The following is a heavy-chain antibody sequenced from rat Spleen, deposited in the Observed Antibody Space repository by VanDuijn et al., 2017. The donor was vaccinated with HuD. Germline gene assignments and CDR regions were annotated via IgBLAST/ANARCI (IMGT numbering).Heavy chain of an antibody. CDR1: GVSLSSYG. D-gene: IGHD1-2*01. CDR3: TRDGYYYSTYEAFDY. J-gene: IGHJ2*01. V-gene: IGHV2S8*01. CDR2: VSSGGNT. Sequence: QVQLKESGPGLVQPSQTLSLTCTVSGVSLSSYGIIWVRQPPGKGLEWIAAVSSGGNTYYDSTLKSRLSISRDTSKSQVFLKMNSLQTDDTGTYYCTRDGYYYSTYEAFDYWGQGVMVTVSS.